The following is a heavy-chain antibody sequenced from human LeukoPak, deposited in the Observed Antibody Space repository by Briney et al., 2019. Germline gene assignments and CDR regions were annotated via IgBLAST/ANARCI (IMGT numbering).Heavy chain of an antibody. CDR3: VRDRVSGSGSIDY. V-gene: IGHV3-21*01. J-gene: IGHJ4*02. D-gene: IGHD3-10*01. CDR2: ITGNSNYI. CDR1: GFTLSIYS. Sequence: GGSLRLSCAASGFTLSIYSINWVRQAPGKGLEWVSFITGNSNYIYYADSVKGRFTISRDNAKNSLYLQMNSLRVEDTAVYYCVRDRVSGSGSIDYWGQGTLVTVSS.